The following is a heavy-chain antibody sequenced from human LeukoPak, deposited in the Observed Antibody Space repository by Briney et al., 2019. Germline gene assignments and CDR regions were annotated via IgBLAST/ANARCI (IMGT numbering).Heavy chain of an antibody. CDR1: GVSITSNY. CDR2: THHSGAT. D-gene: IGHD5-18*01. CDR3: ASSSGHSYGDFDY. J-gene: IGHJ4*02. V-gene: IGHV4-59*01. Sequence: ASETLSLTCSVSGVSITSNYWSWIRQPPGKGLEWLGYTHHSGATSYNPSLKSRSTMSLDTSNNQFSLKLSSVTAADTAVYYCASSSGHSYGDFDYWGQGNLVTVSS.